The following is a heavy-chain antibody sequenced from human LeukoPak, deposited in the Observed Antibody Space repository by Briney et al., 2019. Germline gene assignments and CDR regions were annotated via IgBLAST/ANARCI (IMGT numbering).Heavy chain of an antibody. J-gene: IGHJ4*02. D-gene: IGHD3-22*01. CDR2: IYYSGST. V-gene: IGHV4-39*07. CDR1: GGSISSSSYY. CDR3: ARLYYYDGDY. Sequence: SETLSLTCTVSGGSISSSSYYWGWIRQPPGKGLEWIGSIYYSGSTYYNPSLKSRVTISVDTSKNQFSLKLSSVTAADTAVYYCARLYYYDGDYWGQGTLVTVSS.